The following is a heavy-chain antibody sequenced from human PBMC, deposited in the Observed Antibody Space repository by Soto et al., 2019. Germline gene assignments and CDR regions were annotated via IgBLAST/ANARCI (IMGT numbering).Heavy chain of an antibody. Sequence: GGPLGLSCAASGFTLSSYAMSWVRQAPGKGLEWVSAISGSGGSTYYADSVKGRFTISRDNSKNTLYLQMNSLRAEDTAVYYCAKEARSPDLYDYWGQGTLVTVSS. CDR1: GFTLSSYA. CDR2: ISGSGGST. CDR3: AKEARSPDLYDY. J-gene: IGHJ4*02. V-gene: IGHV3-23*01.